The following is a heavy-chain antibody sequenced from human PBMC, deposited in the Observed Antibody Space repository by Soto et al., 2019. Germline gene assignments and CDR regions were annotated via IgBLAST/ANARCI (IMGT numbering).Heavy chain of an antibody. CDR1: GDSVSNHY. J-gene: IGHJ4*02. V-gene: IGHV4-4*07. CDR3: AREPLAHSYFDF. CDR2: LYNDERT. Sequence: KSSETLSLTCTVSGDSVSNHYWNWIRHPAGQGLEWLGRLYNDERTNYNPSLKSRLTMSMDTSKNQFSLKLTSVTAADSAVYFCAREPLAHSYFDFWGQGILVTVSS.